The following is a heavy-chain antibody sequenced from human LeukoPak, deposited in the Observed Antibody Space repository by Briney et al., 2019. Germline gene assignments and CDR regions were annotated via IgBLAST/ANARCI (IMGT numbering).Heavy chain of an antibody. CDR3: ARGLAVAGSRFDY. V-gene: IGHV1-2*02. CDR1: GYTFTGYY. CDR2: INPNSGGT. D-gene: IGHD6-19*01. J-gene: IGHJ4*02. Sequence: GASVTVSCTASGYTFTGYYMHWVRQAPGQGLEWMGWINPNSGGTNYAQKFQGRVTMTRDTSISTAYMELSRLRSDDTAVYYCARGLAVAGSRFDYWGQGTLVTVSS.